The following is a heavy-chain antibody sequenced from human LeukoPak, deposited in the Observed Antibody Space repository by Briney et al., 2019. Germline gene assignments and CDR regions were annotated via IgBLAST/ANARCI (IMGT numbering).Heavy chain of an antibody. CDR3: ARDGYGCSWDKMD. D-gene: IGHD6-13*01. J-gene: IGHJ4*02. V-gene: IGHV3-53*01. CDR1: GFSVSSNY. Sequence: GGSLRRSCAASGFSVSSNYMSWVRQAPGQGLEWVSVIYSGGSTYYADSVKGRFTISRDNSKNTLYLQMNSLRAEDTAVYYCARDGYGCSWDKMDWGQGTLVTVSS. CDR2: IYSGGST.